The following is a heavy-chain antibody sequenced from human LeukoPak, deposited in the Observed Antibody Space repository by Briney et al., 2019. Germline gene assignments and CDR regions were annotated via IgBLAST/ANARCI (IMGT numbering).Heavy chain of an antibody. CDR2: IYTSGST. Sequence: SETLSLTCTVSGGSISSYYWSWIRQPAGKGPEWIGRIYTSGSTNYNPSLKSRVTMSVDTSKNQFSLKLSSVTAADTAVYYCARESHGSGSYYWFDPWGQVTLVTVSS. D-gene: IGHD3-10*01. CDR1: GGSISSYY. CDR3: ARESHGSGSYYWFDP. V-gene: IGHV4-4*07. J-gene: IGHJ5*02.